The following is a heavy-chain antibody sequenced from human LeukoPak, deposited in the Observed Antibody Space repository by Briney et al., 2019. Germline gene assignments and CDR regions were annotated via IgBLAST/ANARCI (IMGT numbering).Heavy chain of an antibody. Sequence: PGGSLRLSCRTSGFTFTSYSLNWVRQAPGRGLEWVSFISSSSTYIYYADSVKGRFTISRDNAKNSLYLQMNSLRAEDTAVYYCASGGAKEGYCSSTSCPVGGYWGQGTLVTVSS. CDR2: ISSSSTYI. CDR3: ASGGAKEGYCSSTSCPVGGY. J-gene: IGHJ4*02. CDR1: GFTFTSYS. V-gene: IGHV3-21*01. D-gene: IGHD2-2*01.